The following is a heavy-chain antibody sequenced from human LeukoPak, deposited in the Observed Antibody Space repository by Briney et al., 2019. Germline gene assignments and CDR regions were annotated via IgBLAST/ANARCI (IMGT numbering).Heavy chain of an antibody. CDR1: GYTFTTYD. D-gene: IGHD3-22*01. CDR2: MNPDSGKT. CDR3: ASLKNYYDSSGYLVTDAFDI. Sequence: GASVKVSCKASGYTFTTYDVNWVRQATGQGLEWMGWMNPDSGKTGYAQKLQGRVTMTTDTSTSTAYMELRSLKSDDTAVYYCASLKNYYDSSGYLVTDAFDIWGQGTMVTVSS. V-gene: IGHV1-8*01. J-gene: IGHJ3*02.